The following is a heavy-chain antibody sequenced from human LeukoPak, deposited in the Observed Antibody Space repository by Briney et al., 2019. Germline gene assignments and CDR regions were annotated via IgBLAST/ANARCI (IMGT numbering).Heavy chain of an antibody. CDR1: GFTFNNYA. J-gene: IGHJ3*01. V-gene: IGHV3-23*01. CDR3: ARDPNGDYIGAFDF. D-gene: IGHD4-17*01. CDR2: ITGGGRT. Sequence: GGSLRLSCAVSGFTFNNYAVMWVRQAQGQGLEWVSAITGGGRTYYADSVKGRFTISRDNSKNTLYLQMNRLRAEDTARYFCARDPNGDYIGAFDFLGQGTVVTVSS.